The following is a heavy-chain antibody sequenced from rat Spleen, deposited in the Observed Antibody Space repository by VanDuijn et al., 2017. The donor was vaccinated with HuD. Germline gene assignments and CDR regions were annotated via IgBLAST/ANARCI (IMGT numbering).Heavy chain of an antibody. CDR1: GFTFSHYD. D-gene: IGHD1-11*01. Sequence: EVQLVESGGGLVQPGRSMKLSCAASGFTFSHYDMAWVRQAQKKGLEWVASISPSGGSTYYRDSVKGRFTISRDNAKSTLYLQMDSLRSEDTATYYGARDLGRDFDYWGQGVMVTVSS. V-gene: IGHV5-19*01. J-gene: IGHJ2*01. CDR2: ISPSGGST. CDR3: ARDLGRDFDY.